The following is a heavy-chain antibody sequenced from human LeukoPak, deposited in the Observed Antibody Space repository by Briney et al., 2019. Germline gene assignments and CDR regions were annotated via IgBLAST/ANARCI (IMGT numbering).Heavy chain of an antibody. CDR3: AKGRHSGGSCYSGLDY. J-gene: IGHJ4*02. Sequence: GGSLRLSCAASGFTFSNYAMSWVRQAPGKGLEWVSAICGSGSSTYYADSVKGRFTISGDNSKNTLQLQMNSLRAEDTAVYYCAKGRHSGGSCYSGLDYWGQGTLVTVSS. V-gene: IGHV3-23*01. CDR2: ICGSGSST. D-gene: IGHD2-15*01. CDR1: GFTFSNYA.